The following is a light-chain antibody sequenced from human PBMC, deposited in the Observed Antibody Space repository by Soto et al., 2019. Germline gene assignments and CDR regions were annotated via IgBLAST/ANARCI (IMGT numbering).Light chain of an antibody. J-gene: IGKJ5*01. CDR2: AAS. Sequence: DIQISPSPSSLSASVGDRVTIACRASQSISSYLNWYQQKPGKAPKLLIYAASSLQSGVPSRFSGRGSGTDFTLTISSLQPEDFATYYCQQSYSTAITFGQGTRLEIK. V-gene: IGKV1-39*01. CDR3: QQSYSTAIT. CDR1: QSISSY.